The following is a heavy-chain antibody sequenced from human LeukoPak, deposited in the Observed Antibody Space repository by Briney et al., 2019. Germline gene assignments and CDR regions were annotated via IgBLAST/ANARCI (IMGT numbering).Heavy chain of an antibody. D-gene: IGHD5-12*01. CDR1: GGSFSGYY. J-gene: IGHJ4*02. Sequence: PSETLSLTCAVHGGSFSGYYWSWIRQPPGKGLEWIGEINHSGSTNYNPSLKSRVTISVDTSKNQFSLKLSSVTAADTAVYYCARGMTGYVIDYWGQGTLVTVSS. V-gene: IGHV4-34*01. CDR2: INHSGST. CDR3: ARGMTGYVIDY.